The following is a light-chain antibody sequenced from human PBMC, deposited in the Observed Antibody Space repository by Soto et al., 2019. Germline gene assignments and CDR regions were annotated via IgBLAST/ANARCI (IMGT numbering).Light chain of an antibody. CDR1: SSDVGGYNY. CDR2: EVS. CDR3: NSYTSKSTGV. J-gene: IGLJ1*01. V-gene: IGLV2-14*01. Sequence: QSALTQPASVSGSPGQSITISCTGTSSDVGGYNYVSWYQQHPGKAPKLIIYEVSNRPSGGSNRFSGSKSGNTASLTISGLQAEDEVDYYCNSYTSKSTGVFGTGTKLTVL.